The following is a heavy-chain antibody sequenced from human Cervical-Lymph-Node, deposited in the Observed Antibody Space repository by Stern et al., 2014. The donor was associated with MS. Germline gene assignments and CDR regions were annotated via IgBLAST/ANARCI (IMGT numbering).Heavy chain of an antibody. CDR2: IGTAGDT. CDR1: GFTFSSYD. Sequence: EVQLVESGGGLVQPGGSLRLSCAASGFTFSSYDMHWVRQAPGKGLEWVSAIGTAGDTYYAGSVKGRFSISRENAKNSLYLQMNSLRAGDTAVYYCAREGDYVSFDIWGQGTMVTVSS. V-gene: IGHV3-13*01. D-gene: IGHD4-17*01. J-gene: IGHJ3*02. CDR3: AREGDYVSFDI.